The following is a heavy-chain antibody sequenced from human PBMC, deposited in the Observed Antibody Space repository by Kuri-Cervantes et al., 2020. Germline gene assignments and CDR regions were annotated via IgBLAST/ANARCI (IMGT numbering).Heavy chain of an antibody. Sequence: GSLRLSCTVSGGSISSSSYYWGWIRQPPGKGLEWVGSIYYSGSTYYNPSLKSRVTISVDTSKNQFSLKLSSVTAADTAVYYCARVSSSWYQNFDYWGQGTLVTVSS. V-gene: IGHV4-39*01. CDR2: IYYSGST. D-gene: IGHD6-13*01. CDR3: ARVSSSWYQNFDY. CDR1: GGSISSSSYY. J-gene: IGHJ4*02.